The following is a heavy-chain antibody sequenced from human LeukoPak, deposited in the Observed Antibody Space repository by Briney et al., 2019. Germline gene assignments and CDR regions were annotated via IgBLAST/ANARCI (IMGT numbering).Heavy chain of an antibody. D-gene: IGHD6-19*01. CDR2: IGYGGDT. Sequence: PGGSLRLSCAASGFTISSDSMHWIRQAPGKGLEYGSAIGYGGDTYYANSVKGRFTISRDISKNTLYLQMGSLRPEDMAVYYCARVGGSGSFDSWGQGTLVSVSS. V-gene: IGHV3-64*01. J-gene: IGHJ4*02. CDR3: ARVGGSGSFDS. CDR1: GFTISSDS.